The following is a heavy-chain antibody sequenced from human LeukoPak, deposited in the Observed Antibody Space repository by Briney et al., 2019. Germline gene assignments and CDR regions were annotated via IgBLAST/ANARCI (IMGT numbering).Heavy chain of an antibody. D-gene: IGHD3-22*01. CDR3: ARDAYYDSSGYYYDY. V-gene: IGHV3-48*02. CDR1: GFTFSSYS. Sequence: PGGSLRLSCAASGFTFSSYSMNWVRQAPGKGLEWVAYISSSSSTIYYADSVKGRFTISRDNAKNALYQQMNSLRDEDTAVYYCARDAYYDSSGYYYDYWGQGTLVTVPS. J-gene: IGHJ4*02. CDR2: ISSSSSTI.